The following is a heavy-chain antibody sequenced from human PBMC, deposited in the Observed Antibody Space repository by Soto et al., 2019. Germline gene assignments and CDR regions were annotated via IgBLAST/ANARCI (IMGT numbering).Heavy chain of an antibody. Sequence: QVQLQESGPGLVKPSETLSLTCTVSGGSISSYYWSWIRQPPGKGLEWIGYIYYSGSTNYNPSLKSRVTISVDTSKNQFSLKLSSVTAADTAVYYCARVEQWLVGDAFDIWGQGTMVTVSS. CDR1: GGSISSYY. CDR2: IYYSGST. V-gene: IGHV4-59*01. CDR3: ARVEQWLVGDAFDI. J-gene: IGHJ3*02. D-gene: IGHD6-19*01.